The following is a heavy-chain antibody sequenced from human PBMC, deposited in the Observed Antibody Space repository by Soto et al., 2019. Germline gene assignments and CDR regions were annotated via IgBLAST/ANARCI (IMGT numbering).Heavy chain of an antibody. Sequence: QVQLVESGGGVVQPGTSLRLACEASGFNFGAYGMHWVRQAPGKGLEWVAVISHDGTKTYYSDSVKGRFTVSRDNSKNMLYVQLVSLRPDDTAVYSCAKDRRDGYTTCSRCYGVAVWGQGTTVTVSS. CDR1: GFNFGAYG. CDR2: ISHDGTKT. CDR3: AKDRRDGYTTCSRCYGVAV. D-gene: IGHD5-18*01. J-gene: IGHJ6*02. V-gene: IGHV3-30*18.